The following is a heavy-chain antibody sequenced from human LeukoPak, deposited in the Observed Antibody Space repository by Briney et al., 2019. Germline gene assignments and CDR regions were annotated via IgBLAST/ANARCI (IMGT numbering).Heavy chain of an antibody. CDR2: ISVYNGDT. Sequence: GASVKVSCKASGYTFTTYGISWVRQAPGQGLEWMGWISVYNGDTNYAQKFQGRVTMTTDTSTSTDYMEVRSLTSDDTAMYYCARDRIPVRPGWFDHWGQGTLVSVSS. CDR3: ARDRIPVRPGWFDH. J-gene: IGHJ5*02. D-gene: IGHD2-21*01. V-gene: IGHV1-18*01. CDR1: GYTFTTYG.